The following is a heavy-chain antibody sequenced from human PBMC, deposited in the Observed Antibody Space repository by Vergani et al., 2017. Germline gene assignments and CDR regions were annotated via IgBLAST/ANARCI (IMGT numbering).Heavy chain of an antibody. CDR2: ISWNSGSI. V-gene: IGHV3-9*01. CDR3: AKDHYDFWSGYPNLSPFDL. D-gene: IGHD3-3*01. J-gene: IGHJ2*01. CDR1: GFTFDDYA. Sequence: EVQLVESGGGLVQPGRSLRLSCAASGFTFDDYAMHWVRQAPGKGLEWVSGISWNSGSIGYADSVKGRFTISRDNAKNSLYLQMNSLRAEDTALYYCAKDHYDFWSGYPNLSPFDLWGRGTLVNVSS.